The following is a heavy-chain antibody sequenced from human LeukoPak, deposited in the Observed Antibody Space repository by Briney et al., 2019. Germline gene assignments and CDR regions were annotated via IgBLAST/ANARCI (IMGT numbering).Heavy chain of an antibody. D-gene: IGHD5-24*01. CDR1: GFTFRSYW. Sequence: GXXLRLSCAASGFTFRSYWMHWVRQAAGKGLVWVSRVKGDGGFTNYADSVYGRFTISRDNAKNTLYLHMHSLRAEDTAVYYCVRDGDDFNFDYWGQGSLVTVSS. J-gene: IGHJ4*02. V-gene: IGHV3-74*01. CDR2: VKGDGGFT. CDR3: VRDGDDFNFDY.